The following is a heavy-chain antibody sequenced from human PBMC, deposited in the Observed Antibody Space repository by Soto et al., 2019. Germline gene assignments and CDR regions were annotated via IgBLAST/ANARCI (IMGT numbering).Heavy chain of an antibody. Sequence: SETLSLTCAVYGGSFSGYYWSWIRQPPGKGLEWIGEINHSGSTNYNPSLKSRVTISVDTSKNQFSLKLSSVTAADTAVYYCARFSHLGELSLDYWGQGTLVTVSS. D-gene: IGHD3-16*02. CDR3: ARFSHLGELSLDY. V-gene: IGHV4-34*01. CDR1: GGSFSGYY. J-gene: IGHJ4*02. CDR2: INHSGST.